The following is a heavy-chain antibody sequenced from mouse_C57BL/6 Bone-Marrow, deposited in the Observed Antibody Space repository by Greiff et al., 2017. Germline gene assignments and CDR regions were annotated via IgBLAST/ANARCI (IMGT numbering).Heavy chain of an antibody. D-gene: IGHD1-1*01. CDR1: GYTFTDYY. J-gene: IGHJ2*01. V-gene: IGHV1-76*01. Sequence: QVQLQQSGAELVRPGASVKLSCKASGYTFTDYYINWVKQRPGQGLEWIARIYPGSGNTYYNEKFKGKATLTAEKSSSTAYMQLSSLTSEDSAVYFCARGGYYYGSSLRYFDYWGQGTTLTVSS. CDR3: ARGGYYYGSSLRYFDY. CDR2: IYPGSGNT.